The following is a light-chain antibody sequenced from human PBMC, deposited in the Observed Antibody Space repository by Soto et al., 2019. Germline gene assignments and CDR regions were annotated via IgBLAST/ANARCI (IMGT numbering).Light chain of an antibody. CDR3: QKYDNGIHT. CDR2: SAS. Sequence: DIQRTQSPSSLSASVGDRVAITCQASQDIDDYLAWYQQKPGRAPKLLIYSASTLQSGVPSRFSGSGSGTDFTLTISSLQPEDVATYYCQKYDNGIHTFGPGTTVDIK. V-gene: IGKV1-27*01. J-gene: IGKJ3*01. CDR1: QDIDDY.